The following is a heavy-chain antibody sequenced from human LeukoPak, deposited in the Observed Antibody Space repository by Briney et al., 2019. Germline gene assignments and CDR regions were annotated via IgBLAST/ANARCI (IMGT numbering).Heavy chain of an antibody. J-gene: IGHJ4*02. CDR1: GASISSHY. V-gene: IGHV4-59*11. D-gene: IGHD6-19*01. Sequence: SETLSLTCTISGASISSHYWSWIRQSPGKGLEWIGYVSYSGSADYNPSLKSRVTLSVDTSKNQISLRLSSVTAADTAVYYCTRDGGVAVTPLDFDFWGQGTLVTVSS. CDR3: TRDGGVAVTPLDFDF. CDR2: VSYSGSA.